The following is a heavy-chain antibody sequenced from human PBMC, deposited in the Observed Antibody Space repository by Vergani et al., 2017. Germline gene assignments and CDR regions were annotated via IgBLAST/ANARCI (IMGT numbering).Heavy chain of an antibody. D-gene: IGHD1-1*01. V-gene: IGHV3-11*05. Sequence: QVQLVESGGGLVKPGGSLRLSCAASGFTFSDYYMSWIRQAPGKGLEWVSYISSSSSYTNYGDSVKGRFTISRDNAKNSLYLQMNSMRAEDTAVYYCARSYRRQDAMDIWGQGTMVTVSS. CDR1: GFTFSDYY. CDR2: ISSSSSYT. J-gene: IGHJ3*02. CDR3: ARSYRRQDAMDI.